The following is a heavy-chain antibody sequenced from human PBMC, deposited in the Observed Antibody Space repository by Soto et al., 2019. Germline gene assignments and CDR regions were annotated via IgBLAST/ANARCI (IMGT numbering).Heavy chain of an antibody. CDR1: GGSISNNRW. D-gene: IGHD3-9*01. Sequence: QVKLQESGPGLEKPSGTLSLTCAVSGGSISNNRWWTWVRQAPGKGLEWIGEIHDRGSTNYNLSLKSRATASIDRSKNQFSLEMRAVTAAATAVYDCAGQRGAGYGAFDPWGQGTLVTVSS. J-gene: IGHJ5*02. V-gene: IGHV4-4*02. CDR3: AGQRGAGYGAFDP. CDR2: IHDRGST.